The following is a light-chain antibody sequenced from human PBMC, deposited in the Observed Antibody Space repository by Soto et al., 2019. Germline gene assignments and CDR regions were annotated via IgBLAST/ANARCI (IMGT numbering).Light chain of an antibody. CDR1: QSVSSN. CDR3: QQYNNWPPRT. Sequence: DIVMTQSPATLSVSPGERATLSCMASQSVSSNLAWYQQKPGHAPRRLIYGASTSATGITARFSGSGSGTDFTLTISSLQSEDVAVYYCQQYNNWPPRTFGPGTKVDIK. J-gene: IGKJ3*01. CDR2: GAS. V-gene: IGKV3-15*01.